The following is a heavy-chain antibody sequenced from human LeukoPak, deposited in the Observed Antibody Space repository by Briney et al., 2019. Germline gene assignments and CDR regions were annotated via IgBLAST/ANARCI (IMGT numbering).Heavy chain of an antibody. V-gene: IGHV3-30*18. Sequence: PGGSLRLSCAASGFTFSSYGMHWVRQAPGKGLEWVAGKSYDGSNKYYADSVKGRFTISRDNSKNTLYLQMNSLRAEDTAVYYCAKGPRGDYDILTGYSFDYWGQGTLVTVSS. D-gene: IGHD3-9*01. CDR1: GFTFSSYG. CDR2: KSYDGSNK. J-gene: IGHJ4*02. CDR3: AKGPRGDYDILTGYSFDY.